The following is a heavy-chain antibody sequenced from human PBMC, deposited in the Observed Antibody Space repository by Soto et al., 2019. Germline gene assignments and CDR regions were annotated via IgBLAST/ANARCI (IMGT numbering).Heavy chain of an antibody. CDR3: ARVRYYYDSSVNFDY. J-gene: IGHJ4*02. D-gene: IGHD3-22*01. CDR2: ISSSSSYI. V-gene: IGHV3-21*01. Sequence: GGSLRLSCAASGFTFSSYSMNWVRQAPGKGLEWVSSISSSSSYIYYADSVKGRFTISRDNAKNSLYLQMNSLRAEDTAVYYCARVRYYYDSSVNFDYWGQGTLVTVPQ. CDR1: GFTFSSYS.